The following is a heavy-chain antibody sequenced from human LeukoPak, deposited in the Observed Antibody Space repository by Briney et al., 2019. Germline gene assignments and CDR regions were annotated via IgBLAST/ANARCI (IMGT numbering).Heavy chain of an antibody. CDR1: GYTFTSYD. J-gene: IGHJ2*01. CDR2: INPSGGST. V-gene: IGHV1-46*01. CDR3: AREGAMTTVTTVYWYFDL. D-gene: IGHD4-17*01. Sequence: ASVKVSCKASGYTFTSYDINWVRQAPGQGLEWMGIINPSGGSTSYAQKFQGRGTMTRDTSTSTVYMELSSLRSEDTAVYYCAREGAMTTVTTVYWYFDLWGRGTLVTVSS.